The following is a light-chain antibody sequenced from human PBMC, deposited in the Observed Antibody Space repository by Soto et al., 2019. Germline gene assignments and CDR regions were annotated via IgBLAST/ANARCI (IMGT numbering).Light chain of an antibody. V-gene: IGLV2-11*01. Sequence: QSVLTQPRSVSGSPGQSVTISCTGTSSDVGGYNYVSWHQQHPGEAPKLMIYDVTKRPSGVPDRFSGSKSGNTASLTISGLQADDEADYYCCSYAGSSYVFGTGTKVTVL. CDR3: CSYAGSSYV. CDR1: SSDVGGYNY. CDR2: DVT. J-gene: IGLJ1*01.